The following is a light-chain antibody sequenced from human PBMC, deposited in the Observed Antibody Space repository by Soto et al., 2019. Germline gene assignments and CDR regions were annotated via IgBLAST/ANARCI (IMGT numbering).Light chain of an antibody. CDR2: EVS. CDR1: SSDVGTYNR. CDR3: ISYRSGNTLV. J-gene: IGLJ3*02. V-gene: IGLV2-18*02. Sequence: QSALTQPPSVSGSPGQSVTISCSGTSSDVGTYNRVSWYQQPPGTAPKLIIYEVSYRPSGVPDRFSGSKSGNAVSLTISGLQAEDEADYYCISYRSGNTLVFGGGTKLTVL.